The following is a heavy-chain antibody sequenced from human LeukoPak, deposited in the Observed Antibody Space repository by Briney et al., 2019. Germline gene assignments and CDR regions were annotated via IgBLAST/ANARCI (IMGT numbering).Heavy chain of an antibody. J-gene: IGHJ3*02. D-gene: IGHD3-16*02. V-gene: IGHV1-18*01. CDR3: ARDYDYVWGSYRYHDAFDI. CDR2: ISAYNGNT. Sequence: ASVKVSCKASGYTFTSYGISWGRQAPGQGLEWMGWISAYNGNTNYAQKLQGRVTMTTDTSTSTAYMELRSLRSDDTAVYYCARDYDYVWGSYRYHDAFDIWGQGTMVTVSS. CDR1: GYTFTSYG.